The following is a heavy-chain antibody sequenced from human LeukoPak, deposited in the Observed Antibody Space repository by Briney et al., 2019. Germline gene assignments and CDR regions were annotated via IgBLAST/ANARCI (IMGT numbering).Heavy chain of an antibody. Sequence: GRSLRLSCAASGFTFSSYGMHWVRQAPGKGLGWGAYIWYEGSNKYFADSVKGRFTISRENSKKTLFLQMNNVRAEDTAVYFCAKGEGYDFWTSDDPPGGNWGQGTLVTVSS. V-gene: IGHV3-33*06. CDR1: GFTFSSYG. CDR3: AKGEGYDFWTSDDPPGGN. D-gene: IGHD3/OR15-3a*01. J-gene: IGHJ4*02. CDR2: IWYEGSNK.